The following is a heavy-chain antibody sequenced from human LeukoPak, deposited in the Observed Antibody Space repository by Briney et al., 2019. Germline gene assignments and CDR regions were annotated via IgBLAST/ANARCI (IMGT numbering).Heavy chain of an antibody. Sequence: GASVKVSCKASGGTFSSYAISWVRQAPGQGLEWMGWISAYNGNTNFAQKLQGRVTMTTDTSTSTAYMELRSLRSDDTAVYYCARDRKGSRSTVVVVAATHGYWGQGTLVTVSS. CDR2: ISAYNGNT. CDR1: GGTFSSYA. CDR3: ARDRKGSRSTVVVVAATHGY. J-gene: IGHJ4*02. D-gene: IGHD2-15*01. V-gene: IGHV1-18*01.